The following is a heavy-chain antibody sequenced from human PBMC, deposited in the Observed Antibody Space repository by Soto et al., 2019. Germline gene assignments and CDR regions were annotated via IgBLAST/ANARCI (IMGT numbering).Heavy chain of an antibody. CDR2: IYYSGST. Sequence: SETLSLTCTVSGGSISSGDYYWSWIRQPPGKGLEWIGYIYYSGSTYYNPSLKSRVTISVDTSKNQFSLKLSSVTAADTAVYYCARLRRTYYDILTGYYNPAWFDPWGQGTLVTVSS. CDR1: GGSISSGDYY. J-gene: IGHJ5*02. V-gene: IGHV4-30-4*01. D-gene: IGHD3-9*01. CDR3: ARLRRTYYDILTGYYNPAWFDP.